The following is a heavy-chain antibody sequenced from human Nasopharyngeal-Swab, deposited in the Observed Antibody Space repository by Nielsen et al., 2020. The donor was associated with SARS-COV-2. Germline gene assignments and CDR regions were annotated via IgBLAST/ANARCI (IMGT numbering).Heavy chain of an antibody. Sequence: GGSLRLSCATSGFTFSPHTMTWVRQAPGKGLQWISYITSGNSVQYADSVRGRFTISRDNAKNSLYLQMNSLTAEDTAVYYCARGGVPGSFDYWGQGTLVTVSS. J-gene: IGHJ4*02. CDR2: ITSGNSV. CDR1: GFTFSPHT. D-gene: IGHD6-19*01. CDR3: ARGGVPGSFDY. V-gene: IGHV3-48*04.